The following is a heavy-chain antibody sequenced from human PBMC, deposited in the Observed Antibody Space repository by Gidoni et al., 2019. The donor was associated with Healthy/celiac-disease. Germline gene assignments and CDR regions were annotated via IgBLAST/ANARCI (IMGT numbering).Heavy chain of an antibody. Sequence: QLQLQESGPGLVKPSETLSLTCTVPGGSISSSSYYWGWIRQPPGKGLEWIGSIYYSGSTYYNPSLKSRVTISVDTSKNQFSLKLSSVTAADTAVYYCARVQLERRVGLYYGMDVWGQGTTVTVSS. CDR1: GGSISSSSYY. D-gene: IGHD1-1*01. CDR3: ARVQLERRVGLYYGMDV. CDR2: IYYSGST. V-gene: IGHV4-39*07. J-gene: IGHJ6*02.